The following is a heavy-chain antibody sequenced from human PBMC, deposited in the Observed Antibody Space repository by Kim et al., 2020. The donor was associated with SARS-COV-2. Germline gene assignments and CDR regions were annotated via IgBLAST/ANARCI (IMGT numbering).Heavy chain of an antibody. D-gene: IGHD2-2*01. CDR2: IYPYNGYT. V-gene: IGHV1-18*01. J-gene: IGHJ3*02. CDR1: GYTFSSSA. CDR3: ARERSPYCSSTNCDYACEI. Sequence: ASVKVSCKASGYTFSSSAVTWVRQAPGQGLEWVGWIYPYNGYTKYAQKFQGRVSMTTDTSTSTAYMELTSLTSDDTAVYYCARERSPYCSSTNCDYACEIWGQGTMVIVSS.